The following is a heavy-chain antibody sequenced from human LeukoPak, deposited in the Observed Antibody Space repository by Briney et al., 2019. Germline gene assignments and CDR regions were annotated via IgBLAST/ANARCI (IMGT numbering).Heavy chain of an antibody. Sequence: ASVKVSCKASEYTLTSYYLHWVRQAPGQGLEWMAIINPSGGSTSHAQKFQGRVTMTRDTSASTVYMELSSLRSEDTAVYYCARGRSLRDGYNYGYWGQGTLVTVSS. V-gene: IGHV1-46*01. CDR3: ARGRSLRDGYNYGY. D-gene: IGHD5-24*01. CDR2: INPSGGST. CDR1: EYTLTSYY. J-gene: IGHJ4*02.